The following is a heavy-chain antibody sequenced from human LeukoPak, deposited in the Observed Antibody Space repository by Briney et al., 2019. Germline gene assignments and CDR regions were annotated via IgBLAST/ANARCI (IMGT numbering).Heavy chain of an antibody. V-gene: IGHV5-51*01. CDR1: GYNFITYW. Sequence: GESLKISCTGSGYNFITYWIAWVCQMPGKGLEWMGIIYPGDSDTRYSPAFQGQVTISADKSISTAYLQWSSLKASDTAMYYCARLAYSTTWSAARFDPWGQGTLVTVSS. CDR2: IYPGDSDT. J-gene: IGHJ5*02. CDR3: ARLAYSTTWSAARFDP. D-gene: IGHD3-16*01.